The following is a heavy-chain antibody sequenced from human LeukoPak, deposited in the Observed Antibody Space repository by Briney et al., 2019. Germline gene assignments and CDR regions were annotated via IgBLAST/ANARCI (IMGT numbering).Heavy chain of an antibody. D-gene: IGHD3-10*01. V-gene: IGHV4-39*07. CDR1: GGSISSSSFY. Sequence: SESLSLICTVSGGSISSSSFYWGWIRQSRGKWLEWIGSIYYSGNTYYNPSLKSRVTISVDTSENQFSLKLSSVTAADTAVYYCARDRHYYYGSGSYCGEFDPWGQGTLVTVSS. J-gene: IGHJ5*02. CDR3: ARDRHYYYGSGSYCGEFDP. CDR2: IYYSGNT.